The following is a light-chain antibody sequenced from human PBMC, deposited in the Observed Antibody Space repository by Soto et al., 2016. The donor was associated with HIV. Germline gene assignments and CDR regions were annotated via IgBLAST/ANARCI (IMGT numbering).Light chain of an antibody. CDR2: AAS. CDR1: QGISSY. J-gene: IGKJ1*01. CDR3: QQYNSYPPGT. Sequence: DIQLTQSPSFLSASVEDRVTITCRASQGISSYLAWYQQKPGKAPKLLIYAASTLQSGVPSRFSGTGSGTDFTLTISSLQPEDFATYYCQQYNSYPPGTFGQGT. V-gene: IGKV1-9*01.